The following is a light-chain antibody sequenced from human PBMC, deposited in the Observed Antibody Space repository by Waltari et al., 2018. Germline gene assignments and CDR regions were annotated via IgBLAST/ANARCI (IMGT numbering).Light chain of an antibody. J-gene: IGKJ1*01. V-gene: IGKV1-8*01. CDR2: AAS. Sequence: AIRMTQSPSSLSASTGDRVTITCRASQGISSYLACYQQKPGKAPKLLIYAASTLQSGVPSRFSGSGSGTDFTLTLSCLQSEDFATYYCQQYYSYRWTFGQGTKVEIK. CDR3: QQYYSYRWT. CDR1: QGISSY.